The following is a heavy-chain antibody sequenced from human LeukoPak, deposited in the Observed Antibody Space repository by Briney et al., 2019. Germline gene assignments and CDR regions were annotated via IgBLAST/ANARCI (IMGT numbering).Heavy chain of an antibody. CDR2: VYYSGST. J-gene: IGHJ5*02. D-gene: IGHD6-13*01. CDR3: ARHRAAAGWFDP. CDR1: AGSISGSF. Sequence: SETLSLTCTVSAGSISGSFWSWIRQPPGKGLEWIGYVYYSGSTTYSPSLKSRVTISVDTSKNQFSLKLSSVTAADTAVYYCARHRAAAGWFDPWGQGTLVTVSS. V-gene: IGHV4-59*08.